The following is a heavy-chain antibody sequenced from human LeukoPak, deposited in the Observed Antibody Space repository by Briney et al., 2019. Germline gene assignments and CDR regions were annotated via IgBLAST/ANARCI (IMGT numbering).Heavy chain of an antibody. CDR2: FNVGHGNT. CDR3: ASQYYYGPTGYYGGFDY. CDR1: GYTFTTYA. Sequence: ASVEVSCKTSGYTFTTYAIHWVRQAPGDRLEWMGCFNVGHGNTEYSERFQGRVTITTDASATTHFMELSSLRSEDAAVYYCASQYYYGPTGYYGGFDYWGQGTPVTVSS. J-gene: IGHJ4*02. V-gene: IGHV1-3*01. D-gene: IGHD3-22*01.